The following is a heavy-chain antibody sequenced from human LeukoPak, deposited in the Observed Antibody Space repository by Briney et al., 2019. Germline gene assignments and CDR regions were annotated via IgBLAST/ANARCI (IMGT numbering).Heavy chain of an antibody. J-gene: IGHJ6*02. CDR1: GGSISSYY. Sequence: PSETLSPTCTVSGGSISSYYWSWIRQPPGKGLAWIGYIYYSGSTNYNPSLKSRVTISVDTSKNQFSLKLSSVTAADTAVYYCARDKVATGRNYYYYGMDVWGQGTTVTVSS. D-gene: IGHD5-12*01. V-gene: IGHV4-59*01. CDR2: IYYSGST. CDR3: ARDKVATGRNYYYYGMDV.